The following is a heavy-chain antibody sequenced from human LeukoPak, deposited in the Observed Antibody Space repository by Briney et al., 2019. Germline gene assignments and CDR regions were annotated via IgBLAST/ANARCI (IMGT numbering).Heavy chain of an antibody. Sequence: RASVKVSCKASGGTFSSYAISWVRQAPGQGLEWMGRIIPILGIANYAQKFQGRVTITADKSTSTAYMELSSLRSEDTAVYYCARDLSSRSSWGPFDDAFDIWGQGTMVTVSS. J-gene: IGHJ3*02. V-gene: IGHV1-69*04. CDR3: ARDLSSRSSWGPFDDAFDI. CDR2: IIPILGIA. CDR1: GGTFSSYA. D-gene: IGHD6-13*01.